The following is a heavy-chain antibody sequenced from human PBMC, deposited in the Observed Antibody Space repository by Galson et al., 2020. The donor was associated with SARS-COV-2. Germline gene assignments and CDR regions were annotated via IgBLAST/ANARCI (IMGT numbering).Heavy chain of an antibody. V-gene: IGHV2-26*01. J-gene: IGHJ4*02. Sequence: SGPTLVKPTETLTLTCTVSGFSLSNARMGVSWIRQPPGKALEWLAHIFSNDEKSYSTSLKSRLTISKDTSKSQVVLTMTNMDPVDTATYYCARMVRDCSGCSCYQIFDYWGQGTLVTVSS. CDR3: ARMVRDCSGCSCYQIFDY. D-gene: IGHD2-15*01. CDR1: GFSLSNARMG. CDR2: IFSNDEK.